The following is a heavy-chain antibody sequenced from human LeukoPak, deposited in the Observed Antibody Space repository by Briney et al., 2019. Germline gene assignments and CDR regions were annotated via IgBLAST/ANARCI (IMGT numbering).Heavy chain of an antibody. D-gene: IGHD1-26*01. CDR2: IYYTGST. CDR3: ARSSDSGSYSDAFDI. CDR1: GGSISSGGYY. J-gene: IGHJ3*02. Sequence: SQTLSLTCTVSGGSISSGGYYWSWIRQPPGRGLEWIGYIYYTGSTNYNPSLKSRVTISVDTSKNQFSLKLSSVTAADTAVYYCARSSDSGSYSDAFDIWGQGTMVTVSS. V-gene: IGHV4-61*08.